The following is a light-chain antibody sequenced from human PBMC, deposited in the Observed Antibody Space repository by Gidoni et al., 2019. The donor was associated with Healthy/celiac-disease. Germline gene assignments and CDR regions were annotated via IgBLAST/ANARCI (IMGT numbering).Light chain of an antibody. V-gene: IGKV1-39*01. CDR2: AAS. Sequence: DIQMTQSPPSLSASVGDRVTITCRASQSISSYLNWYQQKPGKAPNILIYAASSLQSGVPSRFSGSGSGTDFTLTISSLQPEDFATYYCQQSYSTPNTFXGXTKVEIK. J-gene: IGKJ4*01. CDR1: QSISSY. CDR3: QQSYSTPNT.